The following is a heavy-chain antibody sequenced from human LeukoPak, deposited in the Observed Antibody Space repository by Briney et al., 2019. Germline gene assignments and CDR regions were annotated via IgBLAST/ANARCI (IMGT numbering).Heavy chain of an antibody. J-gene: IGHJ5*02. D-gene: IGHD1-26*01. Sequence: GGSLRLSCAASGFTINTYAMTWVRQASAKGLEWVSTITGSDDSTYYADSVKGRFTISRDNSKSTLYLQLNGLRADDTAIYYCARDQGGERWFDPWGQGILVTVSS. CDR3: ARDQGGERWFDP. CDR1: GFTINTYA. CDR2: ITGSDDST. V-gene: IGHV3-23*01.